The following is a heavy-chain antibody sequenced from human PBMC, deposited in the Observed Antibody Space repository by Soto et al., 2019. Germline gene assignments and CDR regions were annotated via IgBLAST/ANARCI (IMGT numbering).Heavy chain of an antibody. J-gene: IGHJ4*02. CDR1: GGTFSSYT. CDR2: IIPILGIA. Sequence: QVQLVQSGAEVKKPGSSVKVSCKASGGTFSSYTISWVRQAPGQGLEWMGRIIPILGIANYAQEFQGRVTITAEKSTSTAYMELSRLRSEDTAVDYCASPGSGQWELLYYWGQGTLVTVSS. CDR3: ASPGSGQWELLYY. V-gene: IGHV1-69*02. D-gene: IGHD1-26*01.